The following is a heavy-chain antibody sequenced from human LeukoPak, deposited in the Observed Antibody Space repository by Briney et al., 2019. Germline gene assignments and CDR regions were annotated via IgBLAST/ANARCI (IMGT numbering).Heavy chain of an antibody. CDR1: GHSISTGYY. V-gene: IGHV4-38-2*02. CDR2: LYHSGSR. Sequence: PSEALSLTCTVTGHSISTGYYWGWIRQPPGKGLEWIGSLYHSGSRYYNPSLKSRVTISVDTSKNEFSLKLNSVTAADSGVYYCARFNPESDFWGHGTRVTVSS. CDR3: ARFNPESDF. J-gene: IGHJ5*01.